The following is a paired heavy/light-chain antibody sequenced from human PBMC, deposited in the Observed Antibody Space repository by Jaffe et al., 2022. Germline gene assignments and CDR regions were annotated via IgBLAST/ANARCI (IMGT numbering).Light chain of an antibody. V-gene: IGKV1-NL1*01. Sequence: DIQMTQSPSSLSASVGDRVTITCRASQGITNSLAWYQQKPGRAPNLLLFATSRLASGVPSRFSGSGSGTDYTLAISGLQPEDSAIYYCQQYYSTPLTFGGGTKVEIK. CDR3: QQYYSTPLT. CDR2: ATS. CDR1: QGITNS. J-gene: IGKJ4*01.
Heavy chain of an antibody. CDR3: ARVPGQPYYFDY. V-gene: IGHV4-38-2*01. CDR1: AYSISSAFY. D-gene: IGHD2-21*01. Sequence: QVQLQESGPGLVKPSETLSLTCVVSAYSISSAFYWGWIRQPPGKGLEWIGSIDYTGRTYYNLSLKSRLTISQDTSKNNFSLRLSSVTAADTAVYYCARVPGQPYYFDYWGQGTLVTVSS. J-gene: IGHJ4*02. CDR2: IDYTGRT.